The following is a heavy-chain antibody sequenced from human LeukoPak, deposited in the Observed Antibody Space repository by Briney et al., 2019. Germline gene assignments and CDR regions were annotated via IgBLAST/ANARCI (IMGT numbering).Heavy chain of an antibody. CDR1: GGSNTNHY. CDR2: VHPSGST. Sequence: SETLSLTCTVSGGSNTNHYWNWFRQPAGKGLEWIGRVHPSGSTNYNSSLKSRVTISVDTSKNQFSLKLSSVTAADTAVYYCARKFWDGYNSATVYFDYWGQGTLVTVSS. J-gene: IGHJ4*02. CDR3: ARKFWDGYNSATVYFDY. D-gene: IGHD5-24*01. V-gene: IGHV4-4*07.